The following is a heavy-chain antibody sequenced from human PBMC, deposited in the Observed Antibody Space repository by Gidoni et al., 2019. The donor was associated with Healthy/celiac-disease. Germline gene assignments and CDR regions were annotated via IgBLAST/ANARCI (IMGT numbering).Heavy chain of an antibody. CDR3: ARQGLWFGELDY. CDR2: IYYSGST. V-gene: IGHV4-59*08. Sequence: QVQLQESGPGLVKPSETLSLTCTVSGGSISSYYWSWIRQPPGKGLEWIGYIYYSGSTNYNPSLKSRVTISVDTSKNQFSLKLGSVTAADTAVYYCARQGLWFGELDYWGQGTLVTVSS. J-gene: IGHJ4*02. CDR1: GGSISSYY. D-gene: IGHD3-10*01.